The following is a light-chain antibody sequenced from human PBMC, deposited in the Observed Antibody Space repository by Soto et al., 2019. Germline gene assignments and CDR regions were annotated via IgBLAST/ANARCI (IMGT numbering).Light chain of an antibody. J-gene: IGKJ1*01. CDR2: KAS. Sequence: DIHMTQSPSTLSASVGDRVTITCLASQSISSWLAWYQQKPGKAPKLLIYKASSLESVVPSRFSGSVSGTEYTLTISILQPDDFASYYCQQYDSYPWTFVQGTKVESK. V-gene: IGKV1-5*03. CDR1: QSISSW. CDR3: QQYDSYPWT.